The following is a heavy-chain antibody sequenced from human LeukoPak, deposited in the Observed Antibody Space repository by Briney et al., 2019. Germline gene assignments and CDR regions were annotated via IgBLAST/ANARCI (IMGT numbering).Heavy chain of an antibody. J-gene: IGHJ6*02. CDR3: ARGRYYGSGSRPDYYNGMDV. V-gene: IGHV4-34*01. D-gene: IGHD3-10*01. CDR2: INHSGSS. CDR1: GGSFSGYY. Sequence: PSETLSLTCAVYGGSFSGYYWSWIRQPPGKGLEWIGEINHSGSSNYNPSLKSRVTISIDTSKNQFSLKLSSVTAADTAVYYCARGRYYGSGSRPDYYNGMDVWGQGTTVTVSS.